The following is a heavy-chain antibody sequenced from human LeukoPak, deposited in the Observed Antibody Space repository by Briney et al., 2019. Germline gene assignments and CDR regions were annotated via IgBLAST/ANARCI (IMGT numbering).Heavy chain of an antibody. CDR2: IYYSGST. Sequence: SGTLSLTCTVSGGSISSYYWSWIRQPPGKGLEWIGYIYYSGSTNYNPSLKSRVTISVDRSKNQFSLKLSSVTAADTAVYYCARGLDRELLPDFDYWGQGTLVTVSS. V-gene: IGHV4-59*12. CDR3: ARGLDRELLPDFDY. D-gene: IGHD1-26*01. CDR1: GGSISSYY. J-gene: IGHJ4*02.